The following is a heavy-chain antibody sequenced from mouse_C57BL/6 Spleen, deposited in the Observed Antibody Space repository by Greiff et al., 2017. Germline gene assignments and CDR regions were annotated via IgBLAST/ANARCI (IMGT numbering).Heavy chain of an antibody. D-gene: IGHD1-1*01. CDR2: IYPGDGDT. Sequence: QVHVKQSGAELVKPGASVKISCKASGYAFSSYWMNWVKQRPGKGLEWIGQIYPGDGDTNYNGKFKGKATLTADKSSSTAYMQLSSLTSEDSAVYFCAIVATPDYFDYWGQGTTLTVSS. J-gene: IGHJ2*01. CDR3: AIVATPDYFDY. V-gene: IGHV1-80*01. CDR1: GYAFSSYW.